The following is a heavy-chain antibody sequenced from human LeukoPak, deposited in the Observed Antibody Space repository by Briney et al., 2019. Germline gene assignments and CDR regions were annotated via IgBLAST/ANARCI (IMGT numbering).Heavy chain of an antibody. CDR2: IRYDGSNK. V-gene: IGHV3-30*02. CDR3: AKGGRSRDGYNSWFDP. J-gene: IGHJ5*02. D-gene: IGHD5-24*01. CDR1: GFTFSSYG. Sequence: GGSLRLSCAASGFTFSSYGMHWVRQAPGKGLEWVAFIRYDGSNKYYADSVKGRFTISRDNSKSTLYLQMNSLRAEDTAVYYCAKGGRSRDGYNSWFDPWGQGTLVTVSS.